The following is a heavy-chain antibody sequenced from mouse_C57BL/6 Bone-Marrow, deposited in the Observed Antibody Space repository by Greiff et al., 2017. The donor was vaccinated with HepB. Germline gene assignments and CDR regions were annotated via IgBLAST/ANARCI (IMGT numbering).Heavy chain of an antibody. CDR3: ARDTARDTYYAMDY. D-gene: IGHD3-1*01. V-gene: IGHV5-4*01. CDR2: ISDGGSYT. Sequence: SGGGLVKPGGSLKLSCAASGFTFSSYAMSWVRQTPEKRLEWVATISDGGSYTYYPDNVKGRFTISRDKAKNNLYLQMSHLKSEDTAMYYSARDTARDTYYAMDYWGQGTSVTVSS. CDR1: GFTFSSYA. J-gene: IGHJ4*01.